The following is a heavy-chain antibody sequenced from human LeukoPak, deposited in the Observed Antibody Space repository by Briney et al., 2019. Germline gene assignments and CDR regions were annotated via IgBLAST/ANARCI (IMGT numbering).Heavy chain of an antibody. CDR3: ARDPLRYSNLDWFDP. J-gene: IGHJ5*02. D-gene: IGHD4-11*01. CDR1: GYTFTSYG. Sequence: GASVKVSCKASGYTFTSYGISWVRQAPGQGLEWMGWISAYNGNTNYAQKLQGRVTMTTDTSTSTAYMELRSLRSDDTAVYYCARDPLRYSNLDWFDPWGQGTLVTVSS. V-gene: IGHV1-18*01. CDR2: ISAYNGNT.